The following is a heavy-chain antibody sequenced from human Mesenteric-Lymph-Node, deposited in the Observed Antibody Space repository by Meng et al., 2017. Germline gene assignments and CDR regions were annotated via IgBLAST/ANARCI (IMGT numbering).Heavy chain of an antibody. CDR3: AVTCGGGTCWDY. Sequence: GESLKISCAASGFTFSDHYMDWVRQAPGKGLEWVGRTRNKANSYTTEYAAAVKGRFTISRDDSKNSLYLQMNSLKTEDTAVYYCAVTCGGGTCWDYWGQGTLVTVSS. CDR2: TRNKANSYTT. CDR1: GFTFSDHY. V-gene: IGHV3-72*01. D-gene: IGHD2-15*01. J-gene: IGHJ4*02.